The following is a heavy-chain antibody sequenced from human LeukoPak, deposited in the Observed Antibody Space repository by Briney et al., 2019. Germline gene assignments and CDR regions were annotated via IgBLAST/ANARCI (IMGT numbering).Heavy chain of an antibody. J-gene: IGHJ4*02. V-gene: IGHV3-48*03. D-gene: IGHD2-8*02. CDR2: ISSTGTTI. Sequence: GGSLRLSCAASGFTFSSYEMNWVRQAPGKGLEWVSYISSTGTTIYYADSVKGRFTISRDNSKNTLYLQMNSLRAEDTAVYYCATYRQVLLPFESWGQGTLVTVSS. CDR3: ATYRQVLLPFES. CDR1: GFTFSSYE.